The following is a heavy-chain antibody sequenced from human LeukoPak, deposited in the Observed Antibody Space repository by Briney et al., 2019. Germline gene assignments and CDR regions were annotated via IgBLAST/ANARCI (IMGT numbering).Heavy chain of an antibody. CDR1: GFTFSSYE. CDR3: ARVDTGLLWFGELLADY. Sequence: GGSLRLSCAASGFTFSSYEMNWVRQAPGKGLEWVSSISSSTSYIYYADSVKGRFTISRDNAKNSLYLQMNSLRAEDTAVYYCARVDTGLLWFGELLADYWGQGTLVTVSS. D-gene: IGHD3-10*01. CDR2: ISSSTSYI. V-gene: IGHV3-21*01. J-gene: IGHJ4*02.